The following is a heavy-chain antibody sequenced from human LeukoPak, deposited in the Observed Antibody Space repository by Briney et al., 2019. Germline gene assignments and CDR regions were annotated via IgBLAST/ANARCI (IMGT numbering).Heavy chain of an antibody. CDR2: IYYSGST. J-gene: IGHJ4*02. CDR3: ARVGYSSSWYPYYFDY. Sequence: NTSETLSLTCTVSGGSISSSSYYWGWIRQPPGKGLEWIGSIYYSGSTYYNPSLKSRVTISVDTSKNQFSLKLSSVTAADTAVYYCARVGYSSSWYPYYFDYWGQGTLVTVSS. D-gene: IGHD6-13*01. V-gene: IGHV4-39*07. CDR1: GGSISSSSYY.